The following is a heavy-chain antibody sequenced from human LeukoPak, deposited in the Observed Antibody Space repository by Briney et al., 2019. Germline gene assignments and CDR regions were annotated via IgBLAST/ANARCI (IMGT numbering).Heavy chain of an antibody. CDR1: GYTFTGYY. CDR3: AREGELLGGFDI. Sequence: GASVKVSCKASGYTFTGYYMHWVRQAPGQGLEWMGRINPNSGGTNYAQKFQGRVTMTRDTSTSTVYMELSSLRSEDTAVYYCAREGELLGGFDIWGQGTMVTVSS. J-gene: IGHJ3*02. V-gene: IGHV1-2*06. CDR2: INPNSGGT. D-gene: IGHD1-7*01.